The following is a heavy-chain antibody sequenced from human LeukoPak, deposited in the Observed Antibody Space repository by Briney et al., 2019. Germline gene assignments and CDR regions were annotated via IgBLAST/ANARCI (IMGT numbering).Heavy chain of an antibody. CDR2: IYSGGST. V-gene: IGHV3-66*01. J-gene: IGHJ5*02. D-gene: IGHD1-1*01. Sequence: GGSLRLSCAASGFTFSSYAMSWVRQAPGKGLEWVSVIYSGGSTYYADSVKGRFTISRDNSKNTLYLQMNSLRAEDTAVYYCAGTGTTHFHWFDPWGQGTLVTVSS. CDR3: AGTGTTHFHWFDP. CDR1: GFTFSSYA.